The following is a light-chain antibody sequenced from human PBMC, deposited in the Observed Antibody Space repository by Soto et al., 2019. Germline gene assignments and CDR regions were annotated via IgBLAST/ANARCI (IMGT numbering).Light chain of an antibody. CDR1: QSISTY. V-gene: IGKV1-39*01. Sequence: DIQMTQSPSSLSASVGDRVTITCRASQSISTYLNWYQQKPGKAPKLLIYAASSLQSGGPSRFSGSGSGTDFTLTISSLRPEDFATYYCQQSYSTPRTFGQGTKVEIK. J-gene: IGKJ1*01. CDR2: AAS. CDR3: QQSYSTPRT.